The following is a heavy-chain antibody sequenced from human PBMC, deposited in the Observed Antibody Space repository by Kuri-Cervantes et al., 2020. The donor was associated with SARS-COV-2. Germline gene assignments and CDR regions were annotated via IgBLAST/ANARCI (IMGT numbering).Heavy chain of an antibody. Sequence: GGSLRLSCAASGFTFSSYAMSRVRQAPGKGLEWVSAISGSGGSTYYADSVKGRFTISRDNSKNTLYLQMNSLRAEDTAVYYCANLPAAINNYYYYYMDVWGKGTTVTVSS. V-gene: IGHV3-23*01. D-gene: IGHD2-2*02. J-gene: IGHJ6*03. CDR2: ISGSGGST. CDR3: ANLPAAINNYYYYYMDV. CDR1: GFTFSSYA.